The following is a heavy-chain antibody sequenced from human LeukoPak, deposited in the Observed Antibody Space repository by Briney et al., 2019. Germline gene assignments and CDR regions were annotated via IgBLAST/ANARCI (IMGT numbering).Heavy chain of an antibody. V-gene: IGHV4-34*01. Sequence: SETLSLTCAVYGGSFSSYYWSWIRQPPGKGLEWIGEINHSGSTNYNPSLKSRVTISVDTSKNQFSLKLSSVTAADTAVYYCARAAAAGWFDPWGQGTLVTVSS. CDR1: GGSFSSYY. J-gene: IGHJ5*02. CDR3: ARAAAAGWFDP. D-gene: IGHD6-13*01. CDR2: INHSGST.